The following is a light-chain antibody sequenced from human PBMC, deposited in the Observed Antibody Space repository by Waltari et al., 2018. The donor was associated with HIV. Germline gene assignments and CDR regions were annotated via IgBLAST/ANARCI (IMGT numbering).Light chain of an antibody. Sequence: DVVMTQSPLSLPVTLGQPASISCRSSRTLVYFAGKKYLNWFHQRPGQSPRRLISTVSNRDSGVPDRFSGSGSGTEFTLRISRVEAEDVGVYYCMQGTHWPFTFGGGTMVEI. V-gene: IGKV2-30*01. CDR1: RTLVYFAGKKY. CDR2: TVS. CDR3: MQGTHWPFT. J-gene: IGKJ4*01.